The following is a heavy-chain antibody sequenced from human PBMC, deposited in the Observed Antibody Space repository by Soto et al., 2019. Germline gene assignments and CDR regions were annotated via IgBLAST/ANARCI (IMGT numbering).Heavy chain of an antibody. CDR1: GGTFSSYT. J-gene: IGHJ5*02. V-gene: IGHV1-69*04. CDR2: IIPILGIA. D-gene: IGHD3-22*01. Sequence: ASVKVSCKASGGTFSSYTISWVRQAPGQGLEWMGRIIPILGIANYAQKFQGRVTITADKSTSTAYMELSSLRSEDTAVYYCAGDSEGYYDSSPHWFDPWGQGTLVTVSS. CDR3: AGDSEGYYDSSPHWFDP.